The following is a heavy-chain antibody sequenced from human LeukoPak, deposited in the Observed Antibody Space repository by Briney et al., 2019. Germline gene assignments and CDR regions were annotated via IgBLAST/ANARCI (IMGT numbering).Heavy chain of an antibody. D-gene: IGHD3-9*01. CDR2: ISGSGGST. V-gene: IGHV3-23*01. CDR1: GFTFSSYA. CDR3: AKSSHHSRYYDILTGPHDY. Sequence: GGSLRLSCAASGFTFSSYAMNWVRHIPGKGLEWVSSISGSGGSTYYTDSVKGRFTISRDNSKNTLYLQMNSLRAEDTAVYYCAKSSHHSRYYDILTGPHDYWGQGTLVTVSS. J-gene: IGHJ4*02.